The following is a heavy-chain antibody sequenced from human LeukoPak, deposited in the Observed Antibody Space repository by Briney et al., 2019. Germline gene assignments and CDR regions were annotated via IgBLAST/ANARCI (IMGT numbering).Heavy chain of an antibody. CDR2: IYYSGST. D-gene: IGHD2-2*01. CDR3: AGQPENTRGFY. CDR1: GGSITSTLYY. J-gene: IGHJ1*01. Sequence: SETLSLTCTVSGGSITSTLYYWGWFRQSSGKGLEWIGSIYYSGSTYYNPSLKSRVTISVDTSKNQFSLRLASVTAADTAVYFCAGQPENTRGFYWGQGTLVTVSS. V-gene: IGHV4-39*01.